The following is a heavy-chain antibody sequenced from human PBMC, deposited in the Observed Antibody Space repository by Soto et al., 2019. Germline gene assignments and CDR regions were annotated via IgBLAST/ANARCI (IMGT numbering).Heavy chain of an antibody. CDR1: GFSFSSYG. J-gene: IGHJ6*02. V-gene: IGHV3-33*08. CDR2: IWYDGSNK. CDR3: ARDRPAASRYYYYGMDV. D-gene: IGHD6-13*01. Sequence: GGSLRLSGAASGFSFSSYGMHWVRQAPGKWLEWVAVIWYDGSNKYYADSVKGRFTISRDNSKNTLYLQMNSLRAEDTAVNYCARDRPAASRYYYYGMDVWGQGTTVTVSS.